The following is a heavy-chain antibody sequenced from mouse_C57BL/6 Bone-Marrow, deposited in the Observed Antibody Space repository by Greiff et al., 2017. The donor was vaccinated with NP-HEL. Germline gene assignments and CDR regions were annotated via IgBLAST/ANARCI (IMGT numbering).Heavy chain of an antibody. Sequence: DVMLVESGGGLVKPGGSLKLSCAASGFTFSSYAMSWVRQTPEKRLEWVATISDGGSYTYYPDNVKGRFTISRDNAKNNLYLQMSHLKSEDTAMYYCAKDYDWFAYWGQGTLVTVSA. J-gene: IGHJ3*01. CDR1: GFTFSSYA. CDR3: AKDYDWFAY. D-gene: IGHD2-12*01. V-gene: IGHV5-4*01. CDR2: ISDGGSYT.